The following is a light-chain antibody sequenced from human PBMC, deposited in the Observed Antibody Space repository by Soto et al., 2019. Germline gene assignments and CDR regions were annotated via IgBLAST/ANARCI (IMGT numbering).Light chain of an antibody. J-gene: IGKJ1*01. CDR1: QSVSSN. Sequence: EIVMTQSPATLSVSPGERATLSCRASQSVSSNLAWYQQKPGQAPRLLIYGASTSATGIPARFSGSGSGTEFTLTISGLQSEYFAVYYCQQYNNWPWTFGQGTKVEIK. V-gene: IGKV3-15*01. CDR3: QQYNNWPWT. CDR2: GAS.